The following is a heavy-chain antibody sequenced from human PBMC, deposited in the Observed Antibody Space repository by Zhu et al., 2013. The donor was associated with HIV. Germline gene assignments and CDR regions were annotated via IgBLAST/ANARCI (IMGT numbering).Heavy chain of an antibody. D-gene: IGHD6-6*01. V-gene: IGHV1-46*01. CDR2: IDPTGDSP. J-gene: IGHJ4*02. CDR3: AREKVSTAFFDS. Sequence: SVKISCTASGYIFTSYYIHWVRQAPGQGLEWMGTIDPTGDSPTYAENFRGRLTMTRDTSTSTVYMDLTRLTSEDTAVYYCAREKVSTAFFDSWGQGTLVTVSS. CDR1: GYIFTSYY.